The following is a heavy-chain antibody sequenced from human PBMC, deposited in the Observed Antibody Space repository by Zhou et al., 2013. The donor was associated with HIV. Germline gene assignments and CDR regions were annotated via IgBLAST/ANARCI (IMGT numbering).Heavy chain of an antibody. J-gene: IGHJ3*02. D-gene: IGHD5-12*01. CDR2: ISGSGTTI. CDR1: GFTFSSYE. V-gene: IGHV3-48*03. CDR3: ASWFSGYRGRDAFDI. Sequence: EVQLVESGGGLVQPGGSLRLSCAASGFTFSSYEMNWVRQAPGKGLEWVSYISGSGTTIYYADSVKGRFTISRNNAKNSLYLQMNTLRAEDTAVYYCASWFSGYRGRDAFDIWGQGTMVTVSS.